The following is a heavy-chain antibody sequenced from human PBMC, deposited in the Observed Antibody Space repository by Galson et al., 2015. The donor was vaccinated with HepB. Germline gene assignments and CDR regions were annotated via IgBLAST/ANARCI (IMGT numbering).Heavy chain of an antibody. Sequence: SVKVSCKASGYTFTGYYMHWVRQAPGQGLEWMGRINPNSGGTNYAQKFQGRVTMTRDTSISTAYMELSSLTSDDTAFYFCASPGRGTANRFVNYWGQGTLVTVSS. CDR2: INPNSGGT. CDR1: GYTFTGYY. J-gene: IGHJ4*02. D-gene: IGHD5-18*01. CDR3: ASPGRGTANRFVNY. V-gene: IGHV1-2*06.